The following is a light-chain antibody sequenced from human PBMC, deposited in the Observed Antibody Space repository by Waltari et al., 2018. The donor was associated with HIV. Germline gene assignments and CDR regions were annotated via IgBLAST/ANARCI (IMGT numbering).Light chain of an antibody. J-gene: IGLJ2*01. V-gene: IGLV4-60*03. CDR1: SGHSSYI. CDR2: VEGSGSF. Sequence: QPVLTQSSSAPASLESSVKLTCTLSSGHSSYIIAWHQQQPGKAPRYLMKVEGSGSFNKGSGVPDRFSGSSSGADRYLTISNLQSEDEADYYCETWDSDIRVFGGGTKLTVL. CDR3: ETWDSDIRV.